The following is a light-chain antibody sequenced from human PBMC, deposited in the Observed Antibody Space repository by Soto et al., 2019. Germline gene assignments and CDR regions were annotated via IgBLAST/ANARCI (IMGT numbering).Light chain of an antibody. Sequence: AIRMTQSPSSFSASTGARVPITCRASQGISSYLAWYQQKPGKAPKLLIYAASTLQSGVPSRFSGSGSGTDFTLTISCLQSEDFATYYCQQYYSYPRTFGPGTKVDN. J-gene: IGKJ3*01. CDR3: QQYYSYPRT. CDR1: QGISSY. CDR2: AAS. V-gene: IGKV1-8*01.